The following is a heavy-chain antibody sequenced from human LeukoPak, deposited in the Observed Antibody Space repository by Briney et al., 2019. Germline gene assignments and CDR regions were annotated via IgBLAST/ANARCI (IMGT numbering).Heavy chain of an antibody. J-gene: IGHJ5*02. CDR1: GFTVSSNY. D-gene: IGHD3-22*01. Sequence: GGSLRLSCAASGFTVSSNYMSWVRQAPGKGLEWVSVIYSGGSTYYADSVKGRFTISRDNSKNTLYLQMNCLRAEDTAVYYCARGYYYDSSGYYPNWFDPWGQGTLVTVSS. V-gene: IGHV3-66*02. CDR2: IYSGGST. CDR3: ARGYYYDSSGYYPNWFDP.